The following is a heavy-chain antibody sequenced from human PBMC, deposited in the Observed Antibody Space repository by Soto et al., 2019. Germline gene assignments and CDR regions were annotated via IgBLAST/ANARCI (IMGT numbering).Heavy chain of an antibody. Sequence: QVQLVESGGGVVQPGRSLRLSCAASGFTFSSYGMHWVRQAPGKGLEWVAVISYDGSNKYYADSVKGRFTISRDNSKNTLYLQMNSLRAEDTAVYYCASCSGGSCYSGDYYGMDVWGQGTTVTVSS. CDR2: ISYDGSNK. J-gene: IGHJ6*02. CDR1: GFTFSSYG. CDR3: ASCSGGSCYSGDYYGMDV. D-gene: IGHD2-15*01. V-gene: IGHV3-30*03.